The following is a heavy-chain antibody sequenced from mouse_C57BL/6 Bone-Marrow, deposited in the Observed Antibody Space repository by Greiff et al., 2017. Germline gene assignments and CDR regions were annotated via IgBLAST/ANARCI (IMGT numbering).Heavy chain of an antibody. CDR1: GYTFTSYW. Sequence: QVQLQQPGAELVKPGASVKLSCKASGYTFTSYWMHWVKQRPGRGLEWIGRIDPNSGGTKYNEKFKSKATLTVDKPSSTAYMQLSSLTSEDSAVYYCASRATMITTVYYYAMDYWGQGTSVTVSS. D-gene: IGHD2-4*01. V-gene: IGHV1-72*01. J-gene: IGHJ4*01. CDR3: ASRATMITTVYYYAMDY. CDR2: IDPNSGGT.